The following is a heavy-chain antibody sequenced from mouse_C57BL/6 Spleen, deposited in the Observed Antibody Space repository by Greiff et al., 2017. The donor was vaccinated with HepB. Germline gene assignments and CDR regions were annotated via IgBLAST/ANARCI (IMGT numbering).Heavy chain of an antibody. V-gene: IGHV1-72*01. J-gene: IGHJ1*03. Sequence: QVQLKQPGAELVKPGASVKLSCKASGYTFTSYWMHWVKQRPGRGLEWIGRIDPNSGGTKYNEKFKSKATLTVDKPSSTAYMQLSSLTSEDSAVYYCARSDFDYYGSPYWYFDVWGTGTTVTVSS. CDR3: ARSDFDYYGSPYWYFDV. D-gene: IGHD1-1*01. CDR2: IDPNSGGT. CDR1: GYTFTSYW.